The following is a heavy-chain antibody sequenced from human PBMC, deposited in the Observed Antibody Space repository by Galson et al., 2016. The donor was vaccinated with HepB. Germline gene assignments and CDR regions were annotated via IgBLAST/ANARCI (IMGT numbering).Heavy chain of an antibody. CDR3: ARAHYGVLPLDY. CDR1: GSTFSNYG. J-gene: IGHJ4*02. CDR2: IYSDGSKI. V-gene: IGHV3-33*01. Sequence: SLRLSCAASGSTFSNYGFHWARHTPAKGLEWVAFIYSDGSKIYYGNSVKGRFTISRDNSKHTVYLEMNSLRAEDTAVYYCARAHYGVLPLDYWGQGTLVTVSA. D-gene: IGHD4-17*01.